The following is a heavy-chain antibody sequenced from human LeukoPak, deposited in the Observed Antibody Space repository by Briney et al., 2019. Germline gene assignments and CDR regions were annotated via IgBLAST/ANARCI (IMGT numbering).Heavy chain of an antibody. CDR1: GFTFSSYA. Sequence: GGSLRLSCAASGFTFSSYAMSWVRQAPGKGLEWVSAISGSGGSTYYADSVKGRFTISRDNSKNTLYLQMNSLRAEDTAVYYCAKRRVYRSSWNDAFDIWGQGTMVTVSS. V-gene: IGHV3-23*01. CDR2: ISGSGGST. D-gene: IGHD6-13*01. J-gene: IGHJ3*02. CDR3: AKRRVYRSSWNDAFDI.